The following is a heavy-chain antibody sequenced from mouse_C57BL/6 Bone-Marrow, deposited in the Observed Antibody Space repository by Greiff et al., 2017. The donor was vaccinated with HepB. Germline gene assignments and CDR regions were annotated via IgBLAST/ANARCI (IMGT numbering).Heavy chain of an antibody. J-gene: IGHJ4*01. CDR1: GYSITSGYY. CDR3: ARCYGSSPQYYAMDY. V-gene: IGHV3-6*01. D-gene: IGHD1-1*01. CDR2: ISYDGSN. Sequence: ESGPGLVKPSQSLSLTCSVTGYSITSGYYWNWIRQFPGNKLEWKGYISYDGSNNYNPSLKNRISITRDTSKKQFFLKLNSLTTEDTATYYCARCYGSSPQYYAMDYWGQGTSVTVSS.